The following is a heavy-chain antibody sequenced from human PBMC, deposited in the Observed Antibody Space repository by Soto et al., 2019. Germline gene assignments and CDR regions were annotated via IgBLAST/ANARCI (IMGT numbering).Heavy chain of an antibody. D-gene: IGHD6-6*01. J-gene: IGHJ3*02. CDR1: GFTFSSYA. Sequence: QVQLVESGGGVVQPGRSLRLSCAASGFTFSSYAMHWVRQAPGKGLEWVAVISYDGSNKYYADSVKGRFTISRDNSKNTLYLQMNSLRAEDTAVYYCAREDRSIAARVDAFDIWGQGTMVTVSS. CDR3: AREDRSIAARVDAFDI. CDR2: ISYDGSNK. V-gene: IGHV3-30-3*01.